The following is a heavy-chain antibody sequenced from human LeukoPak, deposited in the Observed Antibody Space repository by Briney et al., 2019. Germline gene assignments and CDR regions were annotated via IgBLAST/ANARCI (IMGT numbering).Heavy chain of an antibody. CDR1: GFTFSSYS. V-gene: IGHV3-21*01. CDR3: ARGGGYFYGVTRYETYFNY. Sequence: GGSLRLSCAASGFTFSSYSMNWVRQAPGKGLEWVSSISSSSSYIYYADSVKGRFTISRDNAKNSLYLQMNSLRAEDTAVYYCARGGGYFYGVTRYETYFNYWGQGTLVSGS. D-gene: IGHD2-15*01. CDR2: ISSSSSYI. J-gene: IGHJ4*02.